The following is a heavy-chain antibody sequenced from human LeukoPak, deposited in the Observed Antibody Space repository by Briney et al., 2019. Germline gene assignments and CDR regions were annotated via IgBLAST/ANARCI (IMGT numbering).Heavy chain of an antibody. CDR3: AKDELLLSFED. D-gene: IGHD3-10*01. V-gene: IGHV3-23*01. CDR2: ISGSGGST. J-gene: IGHJ4*02. CDR1: GFTFSSYA. Sequence: GGSLRLSCAASGFTFSSYAMSWVRQAPGKGLEWISGISGSGGSTYYADSVKGRFTISRDNSKNTLDLQMNSLRAEDTAVYYCAKDELLLSFEDWGQGTLVTVSS.